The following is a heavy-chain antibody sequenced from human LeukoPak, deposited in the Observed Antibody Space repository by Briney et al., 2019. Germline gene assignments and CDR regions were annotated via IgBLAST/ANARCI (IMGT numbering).Heavy chain of an antibody. CDR1: GFTFSSYG. V-gene: IGHV3-30*18. Sequence: GGSLRLSCAASGFTFSSYGMHWVRQAPGKGLEWVAVISYDGSNKYYADSVKGRFTISRDSSKNTLYLQMNSLRPEDTAVYYCAKGRGQSYPQYYFDSWGQGTLDTVSS. CDR2: ISYDGSNK. J-gene: IGHJ4*02. D-gene: IGHD5-18*01. CDR3: AKGRGQSYPQYYFDS.